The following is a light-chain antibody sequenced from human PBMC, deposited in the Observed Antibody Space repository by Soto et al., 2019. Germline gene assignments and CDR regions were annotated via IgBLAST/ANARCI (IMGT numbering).Light chain of an antibody. J-gene: IGKJ1*01. CDR3: QLYNRNTWS. Sequence: DIQMTQSPSTLSASVGGRVTSTCRAIQSVGTWVAWYQQKPGKAPKLLIYGASNLESGVPSRFSGSGSGTEFTLTITTLQPDDFATYFCQLYNRNTWSFGPGTKVDNK. CDR1: QSVGTW. CDR2: GAS. V-gene: IGKV1-5*01.